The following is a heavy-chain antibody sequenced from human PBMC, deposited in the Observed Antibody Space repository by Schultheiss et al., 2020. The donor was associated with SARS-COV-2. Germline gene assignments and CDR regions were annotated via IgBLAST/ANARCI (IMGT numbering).Heavy chain of an antibody. CDR1: GFTFSSYG. CDR3: ARVTTVTWGYYFDY. J-gene: IGHJ4*02. D-gene: IGHD4-17*01. CDR2: IKQDGSEK. Sequence: GESLKISCAASGFTFSSYGMHWVRQAPGKGLEWVANIKQDGSEKYYVDSVKGRFTISRDNAKNSLYLQMNSLRAEDTAVYYCARVTTVTWGYYFDYWGQGTLVTVSS. V-gene: IGHV3-7*01.